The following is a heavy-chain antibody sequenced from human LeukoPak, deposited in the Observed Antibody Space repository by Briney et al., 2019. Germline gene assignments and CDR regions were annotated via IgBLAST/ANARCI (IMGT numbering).Heavy chain of an antibody. D-gene: IGHD5-24*01. V-gene: IGHV1-69*05. CDR2: IIPIFGTA. CDR3: ARDGYNSRSLDY. Sequence: SVKVSFKASGGTFSSYAISWVRPAPGQGLAWMGRIIPIFGTANYAQKFQGRVTITTDESTSTAYMELSSLRSEDTAVYYCARDGYNSRSLDYGGQGTLVTVSS. J-gene: IGHJ4*02. CDR1: GGTFSSYA.